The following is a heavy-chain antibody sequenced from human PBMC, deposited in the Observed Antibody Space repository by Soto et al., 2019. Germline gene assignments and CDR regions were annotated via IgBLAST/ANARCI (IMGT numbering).Heavy chain of an antibody. V-gene: IGHV3-30*18. CDR1: GFTFSSYG. CDR3: AKDLRGSGSGWVFDY. CDR2: ISYDGSNK. D-gene: IGHD6-19*01. J-gene: IGHJ4*02. Sequence: QVQLVESGGGVVQPGRSLRLSCAASGFTFSSYGMHWVRQAPGNGLEWVAVISYDGSNKYYADSVKGRFTISRDNSKNTLYLQMNSLRAEDTAVYYCAKDLRGSGSGWVFDYWCQGTLVTVSS.